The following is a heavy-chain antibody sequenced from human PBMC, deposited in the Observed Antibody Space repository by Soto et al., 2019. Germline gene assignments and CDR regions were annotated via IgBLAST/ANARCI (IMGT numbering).Heavy chain of an antibody. Sequence: EVHLLESGGDLVQPGGSLRLSCAASGFTFSNYAMSWVRQAPGKGLDWVSGISGSAASTFYADSVKGRFTISRDNSKNTLYLQMNSLRAEDTAVYYCANWTGRYWSGGRCYLDDPFDYWGQGTLVTVSS. CDR1: GFTFSNYA. V-gene: IGHV3-23*01. CDR2: ISGSAAST. J-gene: IGHJ4*02. D-gene: IGHD2-15*01. CDR3: ANWTGRYWSGGRCYLDDPFDY.